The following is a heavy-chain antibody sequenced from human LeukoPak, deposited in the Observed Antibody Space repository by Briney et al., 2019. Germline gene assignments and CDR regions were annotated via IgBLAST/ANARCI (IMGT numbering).Heavy chain of an antibody. Sequence: SQTPSLTCAISGDSVSSSNVGWHWVRQSPSRGLEWLGRTYYRSKWYNDYALSVQSRVTINPDTSKNQFSLQLNAVTPEDTAVYFCARDFNWALDAWGQGSLVTVSS. CDR3: ARDFNWALDA. CDR2: TYYRSKWYN. V-gene: IGHV6-1*01. CDR1: GDSVSSSNVG. J-gene: IGHJ5*02. D-gene: IGHD1-1*01.